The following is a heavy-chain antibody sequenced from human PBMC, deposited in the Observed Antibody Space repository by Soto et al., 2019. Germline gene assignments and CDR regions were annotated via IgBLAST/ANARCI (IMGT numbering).Heavy chain of an antibody. Sequence: SETLSLTCTVSGGSISSSSYYWGWIRQPPGKGLEWIGSIYYSGSTYYNPSLKSRVTISVDTSKNQFSLKLSSVTAADTAVYYCARHGTWFGELTLGGMDVWGQGTTVTVSS. V-gene: IGHV4-39*01. J-gene: IGHJ6*02. CDR2: IYYSGST. D-gene: IGHD3-10*01. CDR3: ARHGTWFGELTLGGMDV. CDR1: GGSISSSSYY.